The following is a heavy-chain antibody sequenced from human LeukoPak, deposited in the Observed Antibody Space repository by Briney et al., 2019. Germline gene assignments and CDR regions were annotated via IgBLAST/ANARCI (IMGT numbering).Heavy chain of an antibody. J-gene: IGHJ3*02. CDR3: ARDDLSYGSGAGGYAFDI. D-gene: IGHD3-10*01. CDR2: IYYSGST. Sequence: SETLSLTCTVSGGSISSGGYYWSWIRQHPGKGLEWIGYIYYSGSTYYNLSLKSRVTISVDTSKNQFSLKLSSVTAADTAVYYCARDDLSYGSGAGGYAFDIWGQGTMVTVSS. CDR1: GGSISSGGYY. V-gene: IGHV4-31*03.